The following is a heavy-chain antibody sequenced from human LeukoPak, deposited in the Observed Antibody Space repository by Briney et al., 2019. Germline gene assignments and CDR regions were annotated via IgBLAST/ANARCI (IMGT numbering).Heavy chain of an antibody. CDR3: ARSSHQTYYYDSSGYYFDY. V-gene: IGHV3-48*03. CDR2: ISSSGSTI. CDR1: GFTFSSYE. D-gene: IGHD3-22*01. Sequence: PGGSLRLSCAASGFTFSSYEMNWVRQAPGKGLEWVSYISSSGSTIYYADSVKGRFTISRDNAKNSLYLQMTSLRAEDTAVYYCARSSHQTYYYDSSGYYFDYWGQGTLVTVSS. J-gene: IGHJ4*02.